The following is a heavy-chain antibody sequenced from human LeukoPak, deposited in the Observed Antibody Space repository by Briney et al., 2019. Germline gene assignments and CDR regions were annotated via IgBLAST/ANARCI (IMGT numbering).Heavy chain of an antibody. J-gene: IGHJ6*03. Sequence: SETLSLTCAVYNGSFSGYYWSWIRQPPGKGLEWIGEINHSGSTNYNPSLKSRVTISVDTSKNQFSLKLSSVTAADTAVYYCARGRPPGVLWFGESVMDVWGKGTTVTVSS. D-gene: IGHD3-10*01. V-gene: IGHV4-34*01. CDR1: NGSFSGYY. CDR2: INHSGST. CDR3: ARGRPPGVLWFGESVMDV.